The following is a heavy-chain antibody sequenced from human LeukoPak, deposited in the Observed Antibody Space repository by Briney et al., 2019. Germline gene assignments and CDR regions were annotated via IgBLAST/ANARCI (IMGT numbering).Heavy chain of an antibody. CDR1: GGSINDAS. Sequence: SETLSLTCTVSGGSINDASWNWIRKPHGQGLEWIGYIYHSGGTNYNPSLKSRVTISLDTSKNQFSLKLSSVTAADTAVYYCARVGTYYRSLDSWGQGTLVTVSS. D-gene: IGHD3-10*01. V-gene: IGHV4-59*01. J-gene: IGHJ4*02. CDR2: IYHSGGT. CDR3: ARVGTYYRSLDS.